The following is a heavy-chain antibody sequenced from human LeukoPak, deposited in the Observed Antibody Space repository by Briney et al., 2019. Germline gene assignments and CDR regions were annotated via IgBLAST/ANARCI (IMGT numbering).Heavy chain of an antibody. D-gene: IGHD4-17*01. Sequence: GGSLRLSCAASGFSVTSNHMNWVRQAPGKGLEWVSSISSSSDYIYYADSVKGRFTISRDNAKNSLSLQMNSLSAEDTAVYYCARAAGYGDYRCFDYWGQGTLVTVSS. J-gene: IGHJ4*02. CDR3: ARAAGYGDYRCFDY. CDR1: GFSVTSNH. CDR2: ISSSSDYI. V-gene: IGHV3-21*01.